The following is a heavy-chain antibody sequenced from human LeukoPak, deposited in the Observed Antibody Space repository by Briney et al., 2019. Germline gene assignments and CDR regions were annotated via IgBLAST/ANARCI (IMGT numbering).Heavy chain of an antibody. Sequence: ASVKVSCKASGGTFSSYAISWVRQAPGQGLEWMGRIIPILGIANYAQKFQGRVTITADKSTCTAYMELSSLRSEDTAVYYCARWVAATPYYFDYWGQGTLVTVSS. CDR3: ARWVAATPYYFDY. CDR2: IIPILGIA. CDR1: GGTFSSYA. J-gene: IGHJ4*02. V-gene: IGHV1-69*04. D-gene: IGHD2-15*01.